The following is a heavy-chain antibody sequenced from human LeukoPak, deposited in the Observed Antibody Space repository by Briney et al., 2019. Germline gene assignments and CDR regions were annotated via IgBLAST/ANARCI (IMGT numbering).Heavy chain of an antibody. J-gene: IGHJ4*02. CDR1: GFTFSSYE. CDR2: ISSSGTII. CDR3: ARAMTS. V-gene: IGHV3-48*03. Sequence: GGSLRLSCTASGFTFSSYEMYWVRQAPGKGLEWVSHISSSGTIIYYADSVKGRFTISRDNAKNSLYLQMNSLRAEDTAVYYCARAMTSWGQGTLVTVSS. D-gene: IGHD4-11*01.